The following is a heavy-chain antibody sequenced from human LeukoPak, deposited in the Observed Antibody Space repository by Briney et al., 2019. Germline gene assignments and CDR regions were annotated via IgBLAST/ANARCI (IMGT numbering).Heavy chain of an antibody. CDR3: AKKVTIFGVVIPYNWFDP. V-gene: IGHV3-23*01. D-gene: IGHD3-3*01. J-gene: IGHJ5*02. Sequence: PGGSLRLSCAASGFTVSSNYMSWVRQAPGKRLEWVSAISGSDGSTYYADSVKGRFTISRDNSKNTLYLQMNSLRAEDTAVYYCAKKVTIFGVVIPYNWFDPWGQGTLVTVSS. CDR2: ISGSDGST. CDR1: GFTVSSNY.